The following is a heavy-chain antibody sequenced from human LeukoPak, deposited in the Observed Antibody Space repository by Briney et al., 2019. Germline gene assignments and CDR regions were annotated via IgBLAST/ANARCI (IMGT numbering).Heavy chain of an antibody. J-gene: IGHJ5*02. Sequence: ASVKVSCKASGYTFTSYAMHWVRQAPGQRLEWMGWINAGNGNTKYSQKFQGRVTITRDTSASTAYMELSSLRSEDTAVYYCARETGGNANWFDPWGQGTLVTVSS. CDR2: INAGNGNT. V-gene: IGHV1-3*01. CDR3: ARETGGNANWFDP. CDR1: GYTFTSYA. D-gene: IGHD4-23*01.